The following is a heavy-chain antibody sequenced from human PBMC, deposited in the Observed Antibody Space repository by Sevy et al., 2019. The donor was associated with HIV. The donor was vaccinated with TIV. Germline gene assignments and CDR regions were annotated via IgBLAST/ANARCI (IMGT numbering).Heavy chain of an antibody. CDR2: MNPNSGNT. CDR1: GCTFTSYD. V-gene: IGHV1-8*01. CDR3: ARETGNLYYYYGMDV. Sequence: ASVKVSCKASGCTFTSYDINWVRQATGQGLEWMGWMNPNSGNTGYAQKFQGRVTMTRNTSMSTAYMELSSLRSEDTAVYYCARETGNLYYYYGMDVWGQGTTVTVSS. D-gene: IGHD1-1*01. J-gene: IGHJ6*02.